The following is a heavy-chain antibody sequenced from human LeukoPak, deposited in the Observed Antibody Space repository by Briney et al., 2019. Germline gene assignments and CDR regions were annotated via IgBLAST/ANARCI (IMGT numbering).Heavy chain of an antibody. D-gene: IGHD1-1*01. J-gene: IGHJ5*02. CDR1: GDTFSSYA. CDR2: IIPIFGTA. CDR3: ASTNWNDVNWFDP. Sequence: SVKVSCKASGDTFSSYAISWVRQAPGQGLEWMGGIIPIFGTANYAQKFQGRVTITTDESTSTAYMELSSLRSEDTAVYYCASTNWNDVNWFDPWGQGTLVTVSS. V-gene: IGHV1-69*05.